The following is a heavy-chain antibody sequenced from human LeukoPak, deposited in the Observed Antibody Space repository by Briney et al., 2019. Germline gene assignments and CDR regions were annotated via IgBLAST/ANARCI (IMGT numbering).Heavy chain of an antibody. J-gene: IGHJ4*02. Sequence: ASETLSLTCSVSGGSVSSGRYYWSWIRQPPGKGLEWIGYIYYSGSTNYNPSLKSRVTISVDTSKNQFSLKLSSVTAADTAVYYCARDQRRGPVSSWGQGTLVTVSS. CDR3: ARDQRRGPVSS. V-gene: IGHV4-61*01. CDR1: GGSVSSGRYY. CDR2: IYYSGST. D-gene: IGHD2-8*01.